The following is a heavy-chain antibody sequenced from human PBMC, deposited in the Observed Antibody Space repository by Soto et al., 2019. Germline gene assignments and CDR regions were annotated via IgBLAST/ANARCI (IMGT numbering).Heavy chain of an antibody. CDR3: AKWNGYGDF. Sequence: EVQLVESGGGLVQPGGSLRLSCAGSGFTLSDHYIDWVRQAPGKGLEWVGRSRDKPQGYSTTYAASVKGRFTASRDESKNSAYLQMNSLKTEDTAVYYCAKWNGYGDFWGQGTLVTVSS. CDR1: GFTLSDHY. CDR2: SRDKPQGYST. D-gene: IGHD1-1*01. V-gene: IGHV3-72*01. J-gene: IGHJ4*02.